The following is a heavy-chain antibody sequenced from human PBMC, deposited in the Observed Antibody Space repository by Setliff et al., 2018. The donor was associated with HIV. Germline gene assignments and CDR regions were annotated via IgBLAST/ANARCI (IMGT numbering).Heavy chain of an antibody. V-gene: IGHV4-38-2*02. CDR1: GGSFSGYY. CDR3: ARGSCFNTGCLDS. D-gene: IGHD2-2*01. J-gene: IGHJ4*02. CDR2: ARHSGST. Sequence: LSLTCTVYGGSFSGYYWGWIRQSPEKGLEWIGSARHSGSTFYNPSLKSRVTISVETSRNHFSLNLTSVTAADTAVYYCARGSCFNTGCLDSWGQGALVTVSS.